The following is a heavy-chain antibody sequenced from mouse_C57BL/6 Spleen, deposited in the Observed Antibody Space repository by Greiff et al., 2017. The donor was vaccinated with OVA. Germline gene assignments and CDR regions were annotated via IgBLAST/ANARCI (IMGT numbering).Heavy chain of an antibody. D-gene: IGHD1-1*01. J-gene: IGHJ2*01. CDR1: GYTFTSYW. Sequence: QVQLQQPGAELVRPGTSVKLSCKASGYTFTSYWMHWVTQRPGQGLEWIGVIDPSDSYTNSNQKFKGKATLTVDTSSNTAYMKLSSLHSEYSSVYYCATTVVFTCFAYWGPGTPLTVSS. CDR3: ATTVVFTCFAY. CDR2: IDPSDSYT. V-gene: IGHV1-59*01.